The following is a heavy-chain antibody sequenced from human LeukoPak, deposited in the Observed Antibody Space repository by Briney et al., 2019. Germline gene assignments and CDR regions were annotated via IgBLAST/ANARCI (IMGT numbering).Heavy chain of an antibody. CDR3: AKDPMYYYGSGVDY. Sequence: GGSLRLSCAASGFTFSSYAMSWVRQAPGKGLEWVSAISGSGGSTYYADSVKGRFTISRDNSKNTLYLQMNSLRAEDTAVYYCAKDPMYYYGSGVDYWGQGTLVTVSS. CDR1: GFTFSSYA. J-gene: IGHJ4*02. V-gene: IGHV3-23*01. CDR2: ISGSGGST. D-gene: IGHD3-10*01.